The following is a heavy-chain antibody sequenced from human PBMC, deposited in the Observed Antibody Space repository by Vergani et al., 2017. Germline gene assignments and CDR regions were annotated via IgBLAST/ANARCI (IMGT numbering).Heavy chain of an antibody. CDR3: ARGWSITMIVVANGGFDF. CDR1: GFTFSSYS. V-gene: IGHV3-21*01. CDR2: ISSSSSYI. J-gene: IGHJ4*02. Sequence: EVQLVESGGGLVKPGGSLRLSCAASGFTFSSYSMNWVRQAPGKGLEWVSSISSSSSYIYYADSVKGRFTISRDNAKNSLYLQMNSLRAEDTAVYYCARGWSITMIVVANGGFDFWGQGTLGTVSS. D-gene: IGHD3-22*01.